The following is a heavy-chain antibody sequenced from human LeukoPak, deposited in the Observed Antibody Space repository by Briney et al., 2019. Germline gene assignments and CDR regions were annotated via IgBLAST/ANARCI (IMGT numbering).Heavy chain of an antibody. CDR1: GLIVSSNY. CDR3: AKKATVITPGNYFDY. CDR2: IDTRGAT. V-gene: IGHV3-53*01. D-gene: IGHD4-23*01. J-gene: IGHJ4*02. Sequence: GGSLRLSCAASGLIVSSNYMTWVRQGPGKGLEWVSTIDTRGATFYADSVKGRFTISRDNSKNTLYLQMNSLRDEDTALYYCAKKATVITPGNYFDYWGQGTLVPVSS.